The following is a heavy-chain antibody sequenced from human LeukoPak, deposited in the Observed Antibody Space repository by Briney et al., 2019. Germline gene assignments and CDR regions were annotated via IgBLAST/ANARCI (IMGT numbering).Heavy chain of an antibody. Sequence: GGSLRLSCAASGFTFSTYWMHWVRQVPGKGLVWVSRISSDGISTAYADSVKGRFTLSRDNAKNTLYLQMNSLRADGTAVYYCARSREPGRDGDYWGQGTLVTVSS. V-gene: IGHV3-74*01. CDR1: GFTFSTYW. CDR3: ARSREPGRDGDY. D-gene: IGHD5-24*01. CDR2: ISSDGIST. J-gene: IGHJ4*02.